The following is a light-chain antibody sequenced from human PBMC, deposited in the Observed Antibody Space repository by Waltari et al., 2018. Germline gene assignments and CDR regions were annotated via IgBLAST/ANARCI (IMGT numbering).Light chain of an antibody. J-gene: IGKJ5*01. CDR3: QQYGSSSIT. Sequence: EIVLTQSPGTLSLSPGERATLSYRASQSVGSSYLAWYQQKPGQAPRLLIYGASSGATGVPDKFSGSGSGTDFTLTISRLEPEDFAVYYCQQYGSSSITFGQGTRLEIK. V-gene: IGKV3-20*01. CDR2: GAS. CDR1: QSVGSSY.